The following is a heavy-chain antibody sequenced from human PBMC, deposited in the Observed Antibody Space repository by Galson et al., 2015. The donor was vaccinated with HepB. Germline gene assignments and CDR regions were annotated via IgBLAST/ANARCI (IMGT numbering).Heavy chain of an antibody. J-gene: IGHJ4*02. CDR1: GGSISSGGYY. CDR3: ARVDCSGGSCYSLDS. CDR2: IYYIGSA. V-gene: IGHV4-31*03. Sequence: TLSLTCTVSGGSISSGGYYWIWIRQHPGKGLEWIGYIYYIGSADYNPSLKSRVTISVDTSKNEFSLLLSSVIAADTAVYYCARVDCSGGSCYSLDSWGQGTLVTVSS. D-gene: IGHD2-15*01.